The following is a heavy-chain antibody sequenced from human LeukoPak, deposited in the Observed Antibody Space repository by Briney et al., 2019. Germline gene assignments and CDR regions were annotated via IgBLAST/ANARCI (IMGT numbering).Heavy chain of an antibody. CDR2: ISGSGGST. Sequence: PGGSLRLSCAASGFTFSSYAMSWVRQAPGKGLEWVSAISGSGGSTYYADSVKGRFTISRDNSKNTLYLQMNSLRAEDTAVYYCANRHSRFLDPFDYWGQGTLVTVSS. V-gene: IGHV3-23*01. D-gene: IGHD3-3*01. J-gene: IGHJ4*02. CDR3: ANRHSRFLDPFDY. CDR1: GFTFSSYA.